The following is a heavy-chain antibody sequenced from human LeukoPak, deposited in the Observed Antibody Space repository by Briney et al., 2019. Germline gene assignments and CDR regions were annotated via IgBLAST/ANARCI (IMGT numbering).Heavy chain of an antibody. CDR2: IGHSGGT. Sequence: SETLSLTCAVYGVSINSSSWWSWVRQSPGKGLEWIGDIGHSGGTNYNPSLKSRATISVDKSNTQVSLKLRSATAADTAVYYCAGNSGSYYGSGSYYNVYWGQGTLVIVSS. D-gene: IGHD3-10*01. J-gene: IGHJ4*02. CDR3: AGNSGSYYGSGSYYNVY. V-gene: IGHV4-4*02. CDR1: GVSINSSSW.